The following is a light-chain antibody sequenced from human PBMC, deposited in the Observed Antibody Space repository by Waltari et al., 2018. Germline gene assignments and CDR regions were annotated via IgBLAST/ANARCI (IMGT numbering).Light chain of an antibody. CDR2: GAS. CDR3: QHYVRLPAT. Sequence: EIVLTQSPGTLSLSPGERATLSCRASQSVGRSLAWYQQLPGQAPRLLIYGASSRATGIPDRFSGSGSGTDFSLTISRLEPEDFAVYFCQHYVRLPATFGQGTKVAI. CDR1: QSVGRS. J-gene: IGKJ1*01. V-gene: IGKV3-20*01.